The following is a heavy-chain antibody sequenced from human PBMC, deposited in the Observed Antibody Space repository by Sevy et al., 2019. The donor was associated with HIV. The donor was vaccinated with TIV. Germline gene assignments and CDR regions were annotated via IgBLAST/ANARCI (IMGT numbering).Heavy chain of an antibody. CDR2: IWYDGSNK. D-gene: IGHD6-13*01. Sequence: GGSLRLSCAASGFTFSSYGMHWVRQAPGKGLEWVAVIWYDGSNKYYADSVKGRFTISRDNSKNTLYLQMNSLRAEDTAVYYCVRGPGYSSSWYRTAGLYYFDYWGQGTLVTVSS. V-gene: IGHV3-33*01. CDR1: GFTFSSYG. CDR3: VRGPGYSSSWYRTAGLYYFDY. J-gene: IGHJ4*02.